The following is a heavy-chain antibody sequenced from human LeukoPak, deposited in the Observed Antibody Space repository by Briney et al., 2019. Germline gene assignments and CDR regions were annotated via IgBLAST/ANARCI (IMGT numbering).Heavy chain of an antibody. Sequence: ASVKVSCKASGYTFTGYFIHWVRQAPGQGLEWMGWINPNSGGTNYAQKFQGRVTMTRDTSTSTAYMELSRLRSDDTAVYYCAISDYGGKSPPLDYWGQGTLVTVSS. J-gene: IGHJ4*02. CDR2: INPNSGGT. CDR3: AISDYGGKSPPLDY. CDR1: GYTFTGYF. V-gene: IGHV1-2*02. D-gene: IGHD4-23*01.